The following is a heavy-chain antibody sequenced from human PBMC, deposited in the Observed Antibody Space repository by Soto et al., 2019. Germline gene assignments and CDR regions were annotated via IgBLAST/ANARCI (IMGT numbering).Heavy chain of an antibody. Sequence: QMQLVQSGPEVKKPGTSVKVSCKASGFTFTSSAVQWVRQARGQRLEWIGWIGVGSGNRHYAQKFQERVTITRDMSTNTGYMELSSLRSEDPAVYYCAALGVNFDHWGQGTLVTVSS. V-gene: IGHV1-58*01. CDR3: AALGVNFDH. CDR2: IGVGSGNR. J-gene: IGHJ4*02. D-gene: IGHD2-8*01. CDR1: GFTFTSSA.